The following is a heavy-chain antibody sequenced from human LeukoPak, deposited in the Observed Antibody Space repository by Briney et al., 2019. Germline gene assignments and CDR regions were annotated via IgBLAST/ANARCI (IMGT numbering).Heavy chain of an antibody. J-gene: IGHJ4*02. D-gene: IGHD3-22*01. CDR2: ISWDSGRL. Sequence: GRSLRLSCAASGFTFDDYAMHWVRQVPGKGLEWVSGISWDSGRLGYADSVKGRFTISRDNAKNSLYLQMSSLRAEDTALYYCAKDMASLYYDNTGYYAYDYWGQGTQVTVSS. CDR3: AKDMASLYYDNTGYYAYDY. CDR1: GFTFDDYA. V-gene: IGHV3-9*01.